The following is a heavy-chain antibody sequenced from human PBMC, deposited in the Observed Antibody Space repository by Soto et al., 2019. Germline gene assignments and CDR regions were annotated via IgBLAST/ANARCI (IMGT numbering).Heavy chain of an antibody. Sequence: QVQLVQSGAEVKKPGASVKVSCKASGYTFTSYDINWVRQATGQGLEWMGWMNPNSGNTGYAQKVQGRVTMTKNTSISTAYMVLRSLRSEDTAVYYFVMAASATDYGDYVAAFDIWGQGTMVTVS. CDR3: VMAASATDYGDYVAAFDI. J-gene: IGHJ3*02. CDR1: GYTFTSYD. D-gene: IGHD4-17*01. CDR2: MNPNSGNT. V-gene: IGHV1-8*01.